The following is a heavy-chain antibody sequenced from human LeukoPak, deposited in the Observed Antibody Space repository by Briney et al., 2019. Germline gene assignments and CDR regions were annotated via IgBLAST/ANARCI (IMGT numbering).Heavy chain of an antibody. V-gene: IGHV3-30-3*01. J-gene: IGHJ5*02. Sequence: PGGSLRLSCAASGFTFSSYAMHWVRQAPVKGLEWVAVISYDGSNKYYADSVKGRFTISRDNSKNTLYLQMNSLRAEDTAVYYCARSPGIAAATTWFDPWGQGTLVTVSS. CDR3: ARSPGIAAATTWFDP. CDR2: ISYDGSNK. CDR1: GFTFSSYA. D-gene: IGHD6-13*01.